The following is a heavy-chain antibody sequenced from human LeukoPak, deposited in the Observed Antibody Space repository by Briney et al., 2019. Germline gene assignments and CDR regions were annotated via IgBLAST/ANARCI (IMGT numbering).Heavy chain of an antibody. Sequence: SSETLSLTCAVYGGSFSGYYWSWIRQPPGKGLEWIGEINHSGSTNYNPSLKSRVTISVDTSKNQFSLKLSSVTAADTAVYYCARSSSSWPGNGAFDIWGQGTMVTVSS. D-gene: IGHD6-13*01. J-gene: IGHJ3*02. V-gene: IGHV4-34*01. CDR2: INHSGST. CDR3: ARSSSSWPGNGAFDI. CDR1: GGSFSGYY.